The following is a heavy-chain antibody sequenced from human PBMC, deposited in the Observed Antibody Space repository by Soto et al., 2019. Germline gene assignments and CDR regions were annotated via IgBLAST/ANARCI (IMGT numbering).Heavy chain of an antibody. V-gene: IGHV3-30-3*01. CDR1: GFTFSSYA. Sequence: QVQLVESGGGVVQPGRSLRLSCAASGFTFSSYAMHWVRQAPGKELEWVAVISYDGSNKYYADSVKGRFTISRDNSKNTLYLQMNSLRAEDTAVYYCARGRYYDLAEYFQHWGQGTLVTVSS. CDR3: ARGRYYDLAEYFQH. D-gene: IGHD3-3*01. J-gene: IGHJ1*01. CDR2: ISYDGSNK.